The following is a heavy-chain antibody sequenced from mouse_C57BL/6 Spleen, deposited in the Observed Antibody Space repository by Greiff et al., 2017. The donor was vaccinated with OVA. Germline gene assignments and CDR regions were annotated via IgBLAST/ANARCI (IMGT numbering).Heavy chain of an antibody. V-gene: IGHV5-4*01. CDR2: ISDGGSYT. CDR3: ARDPTDWYFDV. Sequence: EVKLMESGGGLVKPGGSLKLSCAASGFTFSSYAMSWVRQTPEKRLEWVATISDGGSYTYYPDNVKGRFTISRDNAKNNLYLQMSHLKSEDTAMYYCARDPTDWYFDVWGTGTTVTVSS. D-gene: IGHD1-1*01. J-gene: IGHJ1*03. CDR1: GFTFSSYA.